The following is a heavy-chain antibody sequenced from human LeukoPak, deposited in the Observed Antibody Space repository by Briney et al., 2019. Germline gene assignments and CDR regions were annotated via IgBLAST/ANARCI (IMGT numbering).Heavy chain of an antibody. J-gene: IGHJ3*02. CDR3: ARDRDRSSWYPEAFDI. CDR2: ISSSGSTI. CDR1: GFTFSSYW. V-gene: IGHV3-48*04. Sequence: GGSLRLSCATSGFTFSSYWMSWVRQAPGKGLEWVSYISSSGSTIYYADSVKGRFTISRDNAKNSLFLQMKSLRVEDTAVYYCARDRDRSSWYPEAFDIWGQGTTVTVSS. D-gene: IGHD6-13*01.